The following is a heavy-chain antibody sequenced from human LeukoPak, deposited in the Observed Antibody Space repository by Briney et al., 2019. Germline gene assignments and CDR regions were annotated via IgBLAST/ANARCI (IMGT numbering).Heavy chain of an antibody. CDR3: AKDNSWIPSYFDY. J-gene: IGHJ4*02. CDR1: GFTFDDYA. Sequence: GGSLRLSCAASGFTFDDYAMHWVRQAPGKGLEWVSGISWNSGSIGYADSVKGRFTISRDNAKNSLYLQMNSLRAEDTALYYCAKDNSWIPSYFDYWGQGTLVTVSS. D-gene: IGHD2-2*03. CDR2: ISWNSGSI. V-gene: IGHV3-9*01.